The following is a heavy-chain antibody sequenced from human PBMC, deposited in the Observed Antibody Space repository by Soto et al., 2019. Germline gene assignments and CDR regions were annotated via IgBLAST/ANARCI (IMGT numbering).Heavy chain of an antibody. D-gene: IGHD2-15*01. CDR1: GSTFSDAW. Sequence: GGSLRLSCAASGSTFSDAWMSWVRQAPGKGLDWVGRIKSKSDGGTTEYAAPVRGRFTISRDDSKNTLYLQMNSLRTEDTAVYYCTTDLWRIAVVVGSTGYFNPWGQGTPVTVSS. V-gene: IGHV3-15*01. J-gene: IGHJ5*02. CDR3: TTDLWRIAVVVGSTGYFNP. CDR2: IKSKSDGGTT.